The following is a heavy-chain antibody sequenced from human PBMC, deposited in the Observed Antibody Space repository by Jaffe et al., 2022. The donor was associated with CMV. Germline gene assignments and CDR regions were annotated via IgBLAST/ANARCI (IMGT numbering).Heavy chain of an antibody. V-gene: IGHV4-34*01. D-gene: IGHD3-10*01. CDR1: GGSFSGYY. CDR2: INHSGST. J-gene: IGHJ4*02. Sequence: QVQLQQWGAGLLKPSETLSLTCAVYGGSFSGYYWSWIRQPPGKGLEWIGEINHSGSTNYNPSLKSRVTISVDTSKNQFSLKLSSVTAADTAVYYCARGGNYGSGSYYNVVYWGQGTLVTVSS. CDR3: ARGGNYGSGSYYNVVY.